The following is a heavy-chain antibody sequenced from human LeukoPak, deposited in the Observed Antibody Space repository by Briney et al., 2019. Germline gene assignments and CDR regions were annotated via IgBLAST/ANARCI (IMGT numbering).Heavy chain of an antibody. CDR2: INPSGGST. J-gene: IGHJ6*02. Sequence: GASVKVSCKASGYTFTSYYMHWVRQAPGQGLEWMGIINPSGGSTNYAQKFQGRVTITADESTSTAYMELSSLRSEDTAVYYCARQNYYYYGMDVWGQGTTVTVSS. CDR3: ARQNYYYYGMDV. CDR1: GYTFTSYY. V-gene: IGHV1-46*01.